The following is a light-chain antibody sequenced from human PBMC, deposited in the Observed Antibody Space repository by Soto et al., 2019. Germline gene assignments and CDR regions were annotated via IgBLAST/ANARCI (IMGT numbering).Light chain of an antibody. V-gene: IGKV1-9*01. Sequence: DIQLTQSPSFLSASVGDRVTITCRASQGISSYLAWYQQKPGTAPKLLIYAASTLQSGVPSRFSGSGSETEFNVTISSLQPEDGAAYDCQQHNTYPPITFGPGTKVDIK. CDR3: QQHNTYPPIT. CDR1: QGISSY. J-gene: IGKJ3*01. CDR2: AAS.